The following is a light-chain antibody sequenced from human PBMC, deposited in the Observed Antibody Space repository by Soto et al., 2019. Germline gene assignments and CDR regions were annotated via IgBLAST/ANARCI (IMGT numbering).Light chain of an antibody. CDR1: QGIGIY. Sequence: DIPMTQSPSSLSASLGDRVTITCRASQGIGIYLAWFQQRPGKVPKLLIYAASTLKSGVPSRFSGSGSGTDFTLTISSLQPEDVATYYCQKYNSAPLTFGGGTRVEIK. V-gene: IGKV1-27*01. CDR3: QKYNSAPLT. J-gene: IGKJ4*01. CDR2: AAS.